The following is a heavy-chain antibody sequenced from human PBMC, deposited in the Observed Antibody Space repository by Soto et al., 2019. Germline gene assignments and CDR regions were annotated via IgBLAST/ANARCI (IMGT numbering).Heavy chain of an antibody. D-gene: IGHD4-17*01. CDR1: GFTVSSNY. CDR2: IYSGGST. J-gene: IGHJ4*02. V-gene: IGHV3-66*01. CDR3: AGDGDTTVTLTPQFDY. Sequence: SLRLSCAASGFTVSSNYMSWVRQVPGKGLEWVSVIYSGGSTYYADSVKGRFTISRDNSKNTLYLQMNSLRAEDTAVYYCAGDGDTTVTLTPQFDYWGQGTLVTVS.